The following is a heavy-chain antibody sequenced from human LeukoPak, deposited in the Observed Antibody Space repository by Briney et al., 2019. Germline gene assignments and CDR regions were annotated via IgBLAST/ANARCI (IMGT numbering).Heavy chain of an antibody. J-gene: IGHJ4*02. Sequence: GGSLRLSCAASGFTLSSYWMSWVRQAPGKGLEWVANIMQDGSEKYYVDSVKGRFTISRDNAKNSLYLQMNSLRAEDTAVYYCARRYFDYWGQGTLVTVSS. CDR1: GFTLSSYW. V-gene: IGHV3-7*01. CDR3: ARRYFDY. D-gene: IGHD2-15*01. CDR2: IMQDGSEK.